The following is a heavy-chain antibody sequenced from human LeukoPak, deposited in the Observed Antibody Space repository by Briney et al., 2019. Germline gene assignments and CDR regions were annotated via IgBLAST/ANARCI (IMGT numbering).Heavy chain of an antibody. J-gene: IGHJ4*02. CDR2: VSNSGNT. V-gene: IGHV4-59*08. CDR3: ASRAFYDSSGLDF. D-gene: IGHD3-22*01. CDR1: GGSIRNYY. Sequence: SETLSLTCSVSGGSIRNYYWTWIRQPPGKGLEWIGHVSNSGNTKYNPSLKSRVTISIDTSKMHFSLNLSSVSAADTAVYYCASRAFYDSSGLDFWGQGILVTVSS.